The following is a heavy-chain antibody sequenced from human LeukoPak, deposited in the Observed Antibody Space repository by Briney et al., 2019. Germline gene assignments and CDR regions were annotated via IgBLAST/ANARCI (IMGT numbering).Heavy chain of an antibody. D-gene: IGHD3-10*01. CDR3: ARGHPGWFDP. CDR1: GGSISSYY. CDR2: IYYSGST. Sequence: SETLSLTCTVSGGSISSYYWSWIRQPPGKGLEWIGYIYYSGSTNYNPSLKSRVTISVDTSKNQFSLKLSSVTAADTAVYYCARGHPGWFDPWGQGTLVTVSS. V-gene: IGHV4-59*01. J-gene: IGHJ5*02.